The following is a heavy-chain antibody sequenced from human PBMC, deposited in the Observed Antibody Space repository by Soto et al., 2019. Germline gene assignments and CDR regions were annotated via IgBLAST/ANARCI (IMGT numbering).Heavy chain of an antibody. CDR3: AREVELRDYFDY. D-gene: IGHD1-7*01. J-gene: IGHJ4*02. CDR2: ISYDGSNK. V-gene: IGHV3-30-3*01. Sequence: GGSLRLSCAASGFTFSSYAMHWVRQAPGKGLEWVAVISYDGSNKYYADSVKGRFTISRDNSKNTLYLQMNSLRAEDTAVYYCAREVELRDYFDYWGQGTLVTVSS. CDR1: GFTFSSYA.